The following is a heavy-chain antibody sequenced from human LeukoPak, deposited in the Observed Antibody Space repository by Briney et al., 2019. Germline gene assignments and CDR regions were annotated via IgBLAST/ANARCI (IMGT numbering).Heavy chain of an antibody. Sequence: TGGSLRLSCAASGFTFSSYGMHWVRQAPGKGLEWVAVIWYDGSNKYYADSVKGRFTISRDNSKNTLYLQMNSLRAGDTAVCYCARGEAGYPFDYWGQGTLVTVSS. J-gene: IGHJ4*02. CDR2: IWYDGSNK. CDR3: ARGEAGYPFDY. V-gene: IGHV3-33*01. D-gene: IGHD3-9*01. CDR1: GFTFSSYG.